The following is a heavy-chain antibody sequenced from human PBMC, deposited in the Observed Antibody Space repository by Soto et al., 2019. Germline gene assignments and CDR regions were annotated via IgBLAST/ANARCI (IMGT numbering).Heavy chain of an antibody. CDR3: ARDYYDSSGYWKVFDY. V-gene: IGHV1-69*13. CDR1: GGTFSSYA. J-gene: IGHJ4*02. Sequence: VASVKVSCKASGGTFSSYAISWVRQAPGQGLEWMGGIIPIFGTANYAQKFQGRVTITADESTSTAYMELSSLRSEDTAVYYCARDYYDSSGYWKVFDYWGQGTLVTVSS. D-gene: IGHD3-22*01. CDR2: IIPIFGTA.